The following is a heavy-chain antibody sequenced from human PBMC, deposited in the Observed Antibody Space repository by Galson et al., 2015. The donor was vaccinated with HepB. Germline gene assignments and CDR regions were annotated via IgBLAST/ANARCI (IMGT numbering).Heavy chain of an antibody. CDR2: IYSGGST. Sequence: SLRLSCAASGFTVSSNYMSWVRQAPGKGLEWVSVIYSGGSTYYADSVKGRFTISRDNSKNTLYLQMNSLRAEDTAVYYCATTGYSGYVNSPRPFDYWGQGTLVTVSS. CDR1: GFTVSSNY. V-gene: IGHV3-53*01. CDR3: ATTGYSGYVNSPRPFDY. D-gene: IGHD5-12*01. J-gene: IGHJ4*02.